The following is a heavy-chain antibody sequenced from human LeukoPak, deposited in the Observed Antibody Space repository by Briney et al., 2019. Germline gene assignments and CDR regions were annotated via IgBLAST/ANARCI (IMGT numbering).Heavy chain of an antibody. D-gene: IGHD5-12*01. J-gene: IGHJ6*03. Sequence: PGGSLRLSCAASGFTFSSYWMHWVRQAPGKGLVWVSHINSDGSSTTYADSVKGRFTISRDNAKNTLYLQMNSLSVEDTAVYYCAREYSGYDPGYYYIDVWGKGTTVTVSS. CDR2: INSDGSST. CDR1: GFTFSSYW. V-gene: IGHV3-74*01. CDR3: AREYSGYDPGYYYIDV.